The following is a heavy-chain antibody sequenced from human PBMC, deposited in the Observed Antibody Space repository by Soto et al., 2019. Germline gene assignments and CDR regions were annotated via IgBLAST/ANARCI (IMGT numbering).Heavy chain of an antibody. CDR1: GFPISSTYS. J-gene: IGHJ5*02. D-gene: IGHD6-19*01. V-gene: IGHV4-38-2*02. CDR2: ISHSGAT. CDR3: ARGGYSSGWWVLDWFDP. Sequence: PSETLSLTCLVSGFPISSTYSWGWIRQPPGKGLEWIGSISHSGATSYSPSLKSRVTISVDTSKNQFSLKLSSVTAADTAVYCCARGGYSSGWWVLDWFDPWGQGTLVTVSS.